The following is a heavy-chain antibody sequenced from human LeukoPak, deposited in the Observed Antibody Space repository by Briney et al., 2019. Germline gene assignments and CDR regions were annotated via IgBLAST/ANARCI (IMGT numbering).Heavy chain of an antibody. CDR2: VFYSGST. Sequence: PSETLSLTCTVSGGSISSSSYYWGWVRQPPGKGLEWIGNVFYSGSTHYNPSPKSRVTISVDTSKNQFSLKLSSVTAADTAVYYCARPPRTVATMFDYWGRGTLVTVSS. V-gene: IGHV4-39*07. CDR1: GGSISSSSYY. D-gene: IGHD5-12*01. CDR3: ARPPRTVATMFDY. J-gene: IGHJ4*02.